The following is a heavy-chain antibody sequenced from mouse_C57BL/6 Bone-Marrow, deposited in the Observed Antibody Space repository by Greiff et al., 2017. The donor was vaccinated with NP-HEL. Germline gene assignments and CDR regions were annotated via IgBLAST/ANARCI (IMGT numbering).Heavy chain of an antibody. D-gene: IGHD1-1*01. Sequence: QVQLQQPGAELVKPGASVKLSCKASGYTFTSYWMHWVKQRPGQGLEWIGMIHPNSGSTNYNEKFKSKDTLTVDKSSSTAYMQLSSLTYEDSAVYYCAGIYYGSSYGDFDVWGTGTTVTVSS. CDR3: AGIYYGSSYGDFDV. CDR1: GYTFTSYW. V-gene: IGHV1-64*01. J-gene: IGHJ1*03. CDR2: IHPNSGST.